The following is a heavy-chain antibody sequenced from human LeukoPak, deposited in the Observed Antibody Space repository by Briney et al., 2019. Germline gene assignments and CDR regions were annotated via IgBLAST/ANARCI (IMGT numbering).Heavy chain of an antibody. D-gene: IGHD1-20*01. CDR2: IIPIFGTA. CDR1: GGTFSSYA. CDR3: ARVITALDAEYFDY. Sequence: SVKVSCKASGGTFSSYAISWVRQAPGQGLEWMGGIIPIFGTANYAQKFQGRVTITTDESTSTAYMELSSLRSEDTAVYYCARVITALDAEYFDYWGQETLVTVSS. J-gene: IGHJ4*02. V-gene: IGHV1-69*05.